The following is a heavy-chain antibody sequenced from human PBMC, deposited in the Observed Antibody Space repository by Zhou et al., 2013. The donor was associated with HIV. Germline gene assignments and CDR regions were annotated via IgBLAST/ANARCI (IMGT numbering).Heavy chain of an antibody. J-gene: IGHJ4*02. Sequence: QVQLEQSGAEVKKPGSSVRVSCRASGDRFGTYAMNWVRQAPGQGLEWMGWLNPNTGGTRYAQNFQGRVTMTRDTSITTVYMELNSLRSDDTAVYYCAKDIKWGSYLGIDLDSWGQGTLVTVSP. D-gene: IGHD1-26*01. CDR1: GDRFGTYA. CDR2: LNPNTGGT. CDR3: AKDIKWGSYLGIDLDS. V-gene: IGHV1-2*02.